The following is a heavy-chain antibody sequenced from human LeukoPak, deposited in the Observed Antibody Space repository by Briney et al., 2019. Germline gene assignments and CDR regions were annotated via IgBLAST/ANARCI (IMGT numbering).Heavy chain of an antibody. D-gene: IGHD3-22*01. CDR2: INPSGGST. J-gene: IGHJ4*02. CDR3: ATSWGYYDSSGYYNDY. V-gene: IGHV1-46*01. Sequence: ASVKVSCKASGYTFTSYYMHWVRQAPGQGLEWMGIINPSGGSTSYAQKFQGRVTITADESTSTAYMELSSLRSEDTAVYYCATSWGYYDSSGYYNDYWGQGTLVTVSS. CDR1: GYTFTSYY.